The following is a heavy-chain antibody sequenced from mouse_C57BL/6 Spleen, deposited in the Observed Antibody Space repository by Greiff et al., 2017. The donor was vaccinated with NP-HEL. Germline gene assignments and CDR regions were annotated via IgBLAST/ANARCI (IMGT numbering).Heavy chain of an antibody. CDR3: ATVKGDY. CDR2: ISYDGSN. V-gene: IGHV3-6*01. J-gene: IGHJ2*01. CDR1: GYSITSGYY. Sequence: DVKLQESGPGLVKPSQSLSLTCSVTGYSITSGYYWNWIRQFPGNKLEWMGYISYDGSNNYNPSLKNRISITRDTSKNQFFLKLNSVTTEDTATYYCATVKGDYWGQGTTLTVSS.